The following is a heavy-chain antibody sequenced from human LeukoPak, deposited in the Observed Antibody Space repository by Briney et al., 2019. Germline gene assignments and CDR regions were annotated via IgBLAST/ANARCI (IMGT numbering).Heavy chain of an antibody. D-gene: IGHD3-22*01. CDR2: ISSSSSYI. CDR1: GFTFSSYS. Sequence: GGSLRLSCAASGFTFSSYSMNWVRQAPGKGLEWVSSISSSSSYIYYADSVKGRFTISRDNAKNSLYLQMNSLRAEDTAVYYCATGTHDSSGYFIHWGQGTLVTVSS. V-gene: IGHV3-21*01. J-gene: IGHJ1*01. CDR3: ATGTHDSSGYFIH.